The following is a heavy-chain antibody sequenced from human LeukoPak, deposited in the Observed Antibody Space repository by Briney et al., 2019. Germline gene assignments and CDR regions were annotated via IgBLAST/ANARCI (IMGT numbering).Heavy chain of an antibody. CDR1: GYTFTSYG. CDR2: ISAYNGNT. V-gene: IGHV1-18*01. J-gene: IGHJ6*03. D-gene: IGHD1-26*01. CDR3: AFSSYYLQGNYYYMDV. Sequence: ASVKVSCKASGYTFTSYGILWVRQAPGQGLEWMGWISAYNGNTKYAQKLQGGVTMTTDTSTSTVYMELRSLRSDDTAVYYCAFSSYYLQGNYYYMDVWGKGTTVTVSS.